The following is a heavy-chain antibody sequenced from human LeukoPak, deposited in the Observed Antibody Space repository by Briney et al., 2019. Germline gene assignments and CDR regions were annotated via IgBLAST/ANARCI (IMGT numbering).Heavy chain of an antibody. J-gene: IGHJ4*02. V-gene: IGHV3-48*03. Sequence: PVQPLDSPSVVSSSGSTIHYADSVKGRFTNSRDNAKSSLYLQMNSLRAEDTAVYYCARVDRGFHIVVDYWGQGTLVTVSS. CDR2: VSSSGSTI. CDR3: ARVDRGFHIVVDY. D-gene: IGHD2-21*01.